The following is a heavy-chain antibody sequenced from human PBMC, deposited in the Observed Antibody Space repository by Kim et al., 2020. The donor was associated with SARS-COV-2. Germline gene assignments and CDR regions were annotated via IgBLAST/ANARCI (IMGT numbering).Heavy chain of an antibody. J-gene: IGHJ6*02. V-gene: IGHV3-33*08. CDR1: GFTFSSYG. Sequence: GGSLRLSCAASGFTFSSYGMNWVRQAPGKGLEWVAVIWYDGSNKYYADSVKGRFTISRDNSKNTLYLQMNSLRAEDTAVYYCAREDIVVVTGGMDVWGQGTTVTVSS. CDR3: AREDIVVVTGGMDV. D-gene: IGHD2-2*01. CDR2: IWYDGSNK.